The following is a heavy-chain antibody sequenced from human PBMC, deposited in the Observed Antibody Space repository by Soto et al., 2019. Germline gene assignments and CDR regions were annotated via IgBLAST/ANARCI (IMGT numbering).Heavy chain of an antibody. J-gene: IGHJ4*02. V-gene: IGHV3-33*01. Sequence: QVQLVESGGGVVQPGRSLRLSCAASGFTFSSYGMHWVRQAPGKGLEWVAVIWYDGSNKYYADSVKGRFTISRDNSKNTLYLQMNSLRAEDTAVYYCAGDMDISFDYWGQGTLVTVSS. CDR2: IWYDGSNK. CDR1: GFTFSSYG. CDR3: AGDMDISFDY. D-gene: IGHD2-2*03.